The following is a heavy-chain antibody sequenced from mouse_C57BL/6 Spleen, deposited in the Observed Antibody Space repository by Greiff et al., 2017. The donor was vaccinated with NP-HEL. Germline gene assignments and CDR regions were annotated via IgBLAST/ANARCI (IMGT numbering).Heavy chain of an antibody. CDR3: ARDRGVGLFDY. J-gene: IGHJ2*01. CDR2: ISDGGSYT. Sequence: EVHLVESGGGLVKPGGSLKLSCAASGFTFSSYAMSWVRQTPEKRLEWVATISDGGSYTYYPDNVKGRFTISRDNAKNNLYLQMSHLKSEDTAMYYCARDRGVGLFDYWGQGTTLTVSS. CDR1: GFTFSSYA. V-gene: IGHV5-4*01. D-gene: IGHD1-1*02.